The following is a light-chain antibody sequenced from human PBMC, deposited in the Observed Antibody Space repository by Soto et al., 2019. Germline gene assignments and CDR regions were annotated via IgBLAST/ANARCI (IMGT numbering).Light chain of an antibody. CDR2: EVS. CDR1: SSDVGGYNY. V-gene: IGLV2-14*01. Sequence: QSALTQPASVSGSPGQSITISCTGTSSDVGGYNYVSWYQQHPGKAPKLMIYEVSNRPSGVSNRFSGSKSGNTASLTISGLQAADEADYYCSSYTSRSHVLFGGGTKLTVL. CDR3: SSYTSRSHVL. J-gene: IGLJ2*01.